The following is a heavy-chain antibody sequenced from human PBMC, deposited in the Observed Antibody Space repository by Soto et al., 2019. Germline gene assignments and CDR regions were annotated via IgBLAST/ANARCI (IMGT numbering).Heavy chain of an antibody. CDR1: GDSISSTNW. CDR2: MYHSGST. D-gene: IGHD1-26*01. Sequence: QVQLQESGPGLVKPSGTLSLTCAVSGDSISSTNWWTWVRQPPGKGLEWIGNMYHSGSTNYNPSLKSRVHISVDKSQKQFSLKLNSVTAADTAVYSCARDRSSGTYYGSYGVFDIWGQGTMVTVSS. J-gene: IGHJ3*02. CDR3: ARDRSSGTYYGSYGVFDI. V-gene: IGHV4-4*02.